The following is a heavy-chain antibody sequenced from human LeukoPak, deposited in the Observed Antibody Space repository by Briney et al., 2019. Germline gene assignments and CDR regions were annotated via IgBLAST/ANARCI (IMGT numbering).Heavy chain of an antibody. CDR3: ARGLFGIVVVDAFDI. J-gene: IGHJ3*02. CDR2: MNPNSGNT. CDR1: GYTFTSYD. V-gene: IGHV1-8*01. D-gene: IGHD2-15*01. Sequence: ASVKVSCKASGYTFTSYDINWVRQATGQGLEWMGWMNPNSGNTGYAQKFQGRVTMTRNTSISTAYMELSSLRSEDAAVYYCARGLFGIVVVDAFDIWGQGTMVTVSS.